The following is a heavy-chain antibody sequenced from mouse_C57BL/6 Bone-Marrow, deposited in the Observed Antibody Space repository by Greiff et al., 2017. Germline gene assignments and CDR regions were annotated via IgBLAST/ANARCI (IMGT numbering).Heavy chain of an antibody. CDR1: GYSFTSYY. CDR2: INPSTGGT. V-gene: IGHV1-42*01. J-gene: IGHJ3*02. Sequence: EVQRVESGPELVKPGASVKISCKASGYSFTSYYMNWVKQSPEKSLEWIGEINPSTGGTTYNQKFKAKATLTVDKSSSTAYMQLKSLTSEDSAVYYCARYDGYWGQGTLVTVSA. D-gene: IGHD2-3*01. CDR3: ARYDGY.